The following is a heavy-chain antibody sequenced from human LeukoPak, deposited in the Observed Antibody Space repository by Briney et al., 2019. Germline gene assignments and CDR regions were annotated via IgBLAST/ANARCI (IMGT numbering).Heavy chain of an antibody. V-gene: IGHV4-4*07. CDR3: ARETAAGTKRATLDI. J-gene: IGHJ3*02. CDR1: GGSISSYY. Sequence: SETLSLTCTVSGGSISSYYWSWIRQPAGKGLEWIGRIYTSGSTNYNPSLKSRVTMSVDTSKNQFSLKLSSVTAADTAVYYCARETAAGTKRATLDIWGQGTMVTVSS. CDR2: IYTSGST. D-gene: IGHD6-13*01.